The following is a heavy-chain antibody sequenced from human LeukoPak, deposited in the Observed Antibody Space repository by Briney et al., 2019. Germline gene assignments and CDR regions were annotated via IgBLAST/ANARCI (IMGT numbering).Heavy chain of an antibody. D-gene: IGHD1-1*01. Sequence: GGSLRLSCAASGFTLGRYWMTWVRQAPGKGLEWVANIKEDGSENSYVESVKGRFTISRDNAKNSLYLQLNSLRAEDTAVYFCARQRYSDYWGQGTLVTVSS. CDR3: ARQRYSDY. J-gene: IGHJ4*02. CDR1: GFTLGRYW. V-gene: IGHV3-7*01. CDR2: IKEDGSEN.